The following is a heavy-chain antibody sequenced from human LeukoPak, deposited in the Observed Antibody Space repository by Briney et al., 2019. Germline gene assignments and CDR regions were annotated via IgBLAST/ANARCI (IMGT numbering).Heavy chain of an antibody. J-gene: IGHJ4*02. D-gene: IGHD4-23*01. CDR1: GFTFSSYE. CDR2: IGGSGSTI. V-gene: IGHV3-48*03. CDR3: ARDYGGSSPFDY. Sequence: AGGSLRLSCAASGFTFSSYEMNWVRQAPGKGLKWVSYIGGSGSTIYYADSVKGRFTISRDNAKNSLYLQMNSLRAEDTAVYYCARDYGGSSPFDYWGQGTLVTVSS.